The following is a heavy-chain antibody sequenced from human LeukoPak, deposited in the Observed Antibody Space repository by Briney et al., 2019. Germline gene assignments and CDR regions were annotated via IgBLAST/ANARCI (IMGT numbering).Heavy chain of an antibody. J-gene: IGHJ4*02. V-gene: IGHV3-15*01. CDR2: IKIKTDGGTT. D-gene: IGHD4-17*01. Sequence: GGSLRLSCVVSGFTFSNAWMSWVRQAPGKGLEWVGRIKIKTDGGTTDYAAPVKGRFSISRDDSKNTLYLQMNSLKTEDTAVYYCTNGDPFDYWGQGTLVTVSS. CDR3: TNGDPFDY. CDR1: GFTFSNAW.